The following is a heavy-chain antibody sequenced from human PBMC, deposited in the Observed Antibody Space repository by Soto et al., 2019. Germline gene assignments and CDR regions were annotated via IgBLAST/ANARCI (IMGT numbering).Heavy chain of an antibody. V-gene: IGHV3-30*18. CDR2: ISYDGSNK. CDR3: AKDSTAYGDYQFDY. CDR1: GFTFSSYG. Sequence: QVQLVESGGGVVQPGRSLRLSCAASGFTFSSYGMHWVRQAPGKGLEWVAVISYDGSNKYYADSVKGRFTISRDNSKNTLYLQRNSLRAEDTAVYYCAKDSTAYGDYQFDYWGQGTLVTVSS. D-gene: IGHD4-17*01. J-gene: IGHJ4*02.